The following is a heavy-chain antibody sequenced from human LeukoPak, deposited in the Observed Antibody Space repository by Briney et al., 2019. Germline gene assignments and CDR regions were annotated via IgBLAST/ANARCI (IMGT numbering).Heavy chain of an antibody. CDR2: IYYSGST. CDR3: ASYSYYYDSSGYFDY. V-gene: IGHV4-61*08. J-gene: IGHJ4*02. D-gene: IGHD3-22*01. CDR1: GGSISSGGYY. Sequence: SQTLSLTCTVSGGSISSGGYYWSWIRQPPGKGLEWIGYIYYSGSTNYNPSLKSRVTISVDTSKNQFSLKLSSVAAADTAVYYCASYSYYYDSSGYFDYWGQGTLVTVSS.